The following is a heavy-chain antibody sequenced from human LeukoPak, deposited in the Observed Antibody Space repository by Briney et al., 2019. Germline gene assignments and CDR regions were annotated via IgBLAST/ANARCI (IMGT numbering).Heavy chain of an antibody. CDR1: GSTFSDYY. D-gene: IGHD3-22*01. CDR3: ARHSSGWSFDY. V-gene: IGHV3-11*04. CDR2: IISSGTTI. Sequence: GGSLRLSCAASGSTFSDYYMSWLRQAPGKGLKGLSYIISSGTTIYYADSVKGRFTISRDNAKNSLHLQMNSLRAEDTAVYYCARHSSGWSFDYWGQGTLVTASS. J-gene: IGHJ4*02.